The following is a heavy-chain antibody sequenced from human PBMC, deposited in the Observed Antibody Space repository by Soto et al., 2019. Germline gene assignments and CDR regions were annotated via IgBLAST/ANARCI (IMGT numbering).Heavy chain of an antibody. Sequence: RESLKISCKGSGYSFTSYWIGWVRQMPGKGLEWMGIIYPGDSDTRYSPSFQGQVTISADKSISTAYLQWSSLKASDTAMYYCARAIAADPYYYYYGMDVWGQGTTVTVSS. V-gene: IGHV5-51*01. CDR3: ARAIAADPYYYYYGMDV. CDR2: IYPGDSDT. CDR1: GYSFTSYW. J-gene: IGHJ6*02. D-gene: IGHD6-13*01.